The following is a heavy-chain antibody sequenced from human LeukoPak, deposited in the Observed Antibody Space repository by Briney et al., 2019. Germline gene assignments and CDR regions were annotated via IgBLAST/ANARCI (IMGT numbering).Heavy chain of an antibody. CDR2: INPSSGST. V-gene: IGHV1-46*01. CDR3: ARGRAWGSYYYFYLDV. J-gene: IGHJ6*03. CDR1: GYTFTRYY. D-gene: IGHD3-16*01. Sequence: GASVKVSCKASGYTFTRYYIHWVRQAPRQGLEWMGIINPSSGSTSYAQKFQGRVTMTSDTSTTTVYMELSSLRSEDTAVYYCARGRAWGSYYYFYLDVWGKGTTVTISS.